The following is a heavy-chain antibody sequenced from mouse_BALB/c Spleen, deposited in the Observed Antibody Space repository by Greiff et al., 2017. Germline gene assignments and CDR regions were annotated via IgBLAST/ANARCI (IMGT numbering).Heavy chain of an antibody. CDR2: IYPGDGDT. J-gene: IGHJ3*01. CDR1: GYAFSSYW. Sequence: QVQLQQSGAELVRPGSSVKISCKASGYAFSSYWMNWVKQRPGQGLEWIGQIYPGDGDTNYNGKFKGKATLTADKSSSTAYMQLSSLTSEDSAVYFCARREDYGAWFAYWGQGTLVTVSA. V-gene: IGHV1-80*01. CDR3: ARREDYGAWFAY. D-gene: IGHD1-1*02.